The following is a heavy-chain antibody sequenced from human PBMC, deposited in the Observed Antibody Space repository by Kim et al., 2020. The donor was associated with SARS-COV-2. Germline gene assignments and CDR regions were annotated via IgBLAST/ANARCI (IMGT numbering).Heavy chain of an antibody. CDR3: ARGRVGIAVAGMDY. D-gene: IGHD6-19*01. J-gene: IGHJ4*02. Sequence: TPSLKSRVTISVDTSKNQFSLKLSSVTAADTAVYYCARGRVGIAVAGMDYWGQGTLVTVSS. V-gene: IGHV4-34*01.